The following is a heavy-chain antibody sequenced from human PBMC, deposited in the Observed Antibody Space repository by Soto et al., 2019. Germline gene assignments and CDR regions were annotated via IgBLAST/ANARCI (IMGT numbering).Heavy chain of an antibody. V-gene: IGHV3-30*18. CDR3: AKDNATVTDRNGIYYYYMDV. CDR1: GFTFSSYG. CDR2: ISYDGSNK. Sequence: GGSLRLSCAASGFTFSSYGMHWVRQAPGKGLEWVAVISYDGSNKYYADSVKGRFTISRDNSKNTLYLQMNSLRAEDTAVYYCAKDNATVTDRNGIYYYYMDVWGKGTTVTVSS. J-gene: IGHJ6*03. D-gene: IGHD4-4*01.